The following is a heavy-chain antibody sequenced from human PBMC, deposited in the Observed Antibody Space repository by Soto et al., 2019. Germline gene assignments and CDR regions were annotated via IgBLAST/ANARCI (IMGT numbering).Heavy chain of an antibody. CDR1: GFTFSSYA. D-gene: IGHD3-10*01. CDR2: ISGGGETT. V-gene: IGHV3-23*01. Sequence: EVQLLESGGGLVQPGGSLRLSCAASGFTFSSYAMWWVRQAPGKGLECVSAISGGGETTYYADSVKGRFTISRDNSKNTLYPQMNSLRAEDTAVYYCAFNSGSGSYYFDYWAQGTLVTVSS. J-gene: IGHJ4*02. CDR3: AFNSGSGSYYFDY.